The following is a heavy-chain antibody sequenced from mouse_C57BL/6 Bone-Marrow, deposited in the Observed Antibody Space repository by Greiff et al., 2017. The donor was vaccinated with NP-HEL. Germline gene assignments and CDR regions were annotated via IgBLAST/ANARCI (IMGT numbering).Heavy chain of an antibody. V-gene: IGHV5-6*01. D-gene: IGHD2-2*01. J-gene: IGHJ3*01. CDR2: ISSGGSYT. Sequence: EVQLQQSGGDLVKPGGSLKLSCAASGFTFSSYGMSWVRQTPDKRLEWVATISSGGSYTYYPDSVKGRFTISRDNAKNTLYLQMSSLKSEDTAMYYCARRVTSFAYWGQGTLVTVSA. CDR1: GFTFSSYG. CDR3: ARRVTSFAY.